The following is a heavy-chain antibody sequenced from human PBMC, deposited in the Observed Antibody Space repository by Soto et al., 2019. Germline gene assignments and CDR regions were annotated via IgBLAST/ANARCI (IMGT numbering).Heavy chain of an antibody. CDR1: GFILSSHW. J-gene: IGHJ6*02. Sequence: GGSLRLSCAASGFILSSHWMNWVRQAPGKGLEWVANIKEDGSEKNYVDSVKGRFTISRDNAKNSLYLQMNSLRAEDAAVYYCARGEYYDFWSGYYRPPDYYYHNMDVWGQGTTVTVSS. CDR3: ARGEYYDFWSGYYRPPDYYYHNMDV. D-gene: IGHD3-3*01. CDR2: IKEDGSEK. V-gene: IGHV3-7*03.